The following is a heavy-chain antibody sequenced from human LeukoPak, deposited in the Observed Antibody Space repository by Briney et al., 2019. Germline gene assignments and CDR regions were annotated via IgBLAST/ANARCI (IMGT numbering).Heavy chain of an antibody. Sequence: PGGSLRLSCGASGFIFSYYAMTWVRQAPGKGLEWVSTISGSGDSTYYADSVKGRFTISRDNSKNTLYLQMNSLRAEDTAVYYCAKDRGFGVFFQYYFDYWGQGSLVTVSS. V-gene: IGHV3-23*01. CDR3: AKDRGFGVFFQYYFDY. D-gene: IGHD3-10*01. J-gene: IGHJ4*02. CDR2: ISGSGDST. CDR1: GFIFSYYA.